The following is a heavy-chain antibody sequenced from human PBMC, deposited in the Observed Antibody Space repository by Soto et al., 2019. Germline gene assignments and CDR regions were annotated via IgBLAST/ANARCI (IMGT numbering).Heavy chain of an antibody. CDR2: TTDTDGDR. CDR3: TTALTRGSQPY. D-gene: IGHD3-10*01. Sequence: PGGSLRLSCVASGITFRSRAMSWVRQAPGEGLEWVSTTTDTDGDRKYADSVRGRFTISRDNSKNTLYLQMSSLRAEDSAVYFCTTALTRGSQPYWGQGTLVTVSS. J-gene: IGHJ4*02. CDR1: GITFRSRA. V-gene: IGHV3-23*01.